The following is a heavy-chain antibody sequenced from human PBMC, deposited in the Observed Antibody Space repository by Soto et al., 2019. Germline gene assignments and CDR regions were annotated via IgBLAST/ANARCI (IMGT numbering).Heavy chain of an antibody. CDR1: GLTISPYA. CDR3: AKGATGTWLDYYFDY. V-gene: IGHV3-23*01. D-gene: IGHD1-1*01. Sequence: EVQVLESGGGLVQPGGSLRLSCEVSGLTISPYAMCWVRQAPGKGLEWVSAISGSGGSTYYADSVKGRFTISRDNSKNTLYLQMNSLRAEDTAVYYCAKGATGTWLDYYFDYWGQGTLVSVSS. CDR2: ISGSGGST. J-gene: IGHJ4*02.